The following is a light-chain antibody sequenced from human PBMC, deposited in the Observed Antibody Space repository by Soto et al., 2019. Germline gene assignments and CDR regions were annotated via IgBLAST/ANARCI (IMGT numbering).Light chain of an antibody. Sequence: IHMTQSPSTLSASLVDRVIITFLASQSISNWLAWYQQKPGKAPNLLIYKASSLKSGVPSRFSGSGSGTEFTLTISSLQSDDFAIYYCQQYNNWPDTFGQGTKVDIK. CDR3: QQYNNWPDT. CDR1: QSISNW. CDR2: KAS. V-gene: IGKV1-5*03. J-gene: IGKJ1*01.